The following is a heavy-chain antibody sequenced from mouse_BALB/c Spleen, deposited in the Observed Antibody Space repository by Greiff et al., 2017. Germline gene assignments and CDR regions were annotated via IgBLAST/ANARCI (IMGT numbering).Heavy chain of an antibody. V-gene: IGHV7-3*02. CDR2: IRNKANGYTT. CDR1: GFTFTDYY. Sequence: EVKLVESGGGLVQPGGSLRLSCATSGFTFTDYYMSWVRQPPGKALEWLGFIRNKANGYTTEYSASVKGRFTISIDNSQSILYLQMNTLRAEDSATYYCARDPVCIFRAMDYWGQGTSVTVSS. J-gene: IGHJ4*01. CDR3: ARDPVCIFRAMDY.